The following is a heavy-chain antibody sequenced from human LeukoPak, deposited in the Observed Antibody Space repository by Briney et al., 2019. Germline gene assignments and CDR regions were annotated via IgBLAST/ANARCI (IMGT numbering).Heavy chain of an antibody. CDR3: ARATSGSYFLYY. V-gene: IGHV1-2*02. CDR2: LNPNNGAT. Sequence: GASVKVSFKASGYTFNAHYIHWVRQAPGQGLERMGWLNPNNGATHYAQKFQGRATMTRDTSISTAYMEVSRLRSDDTAVYYCARATSGSYFLYYWGQGTLVTVSS. J-gene: IGHJ4*02. D-gene: IGHD3-10*01. CDR1: GYTFNAHY.